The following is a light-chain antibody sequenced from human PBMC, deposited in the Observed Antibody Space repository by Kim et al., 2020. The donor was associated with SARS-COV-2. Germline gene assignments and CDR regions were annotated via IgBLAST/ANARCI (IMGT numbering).Light chain of an antibody. V-gene: IGKV3-11*01. Sequence: LSPGESATLSCRASQTVGSYLAWYQQKPGQAPRLLIYDASNRATGIPARFSGSGFGTDFTLTISRLEPEDFAVYYCQQRSNWPRTFGQGTKVDIK. CDR3: QQRSNWPRT. CDR1: QTVGSY. J-gene: IGKJ1*01. CDR2: DAS.